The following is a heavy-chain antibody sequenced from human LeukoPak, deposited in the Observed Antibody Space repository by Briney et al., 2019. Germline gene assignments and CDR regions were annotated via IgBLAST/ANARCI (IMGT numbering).Heavy chain of an antibody. Sequence: ASVKVSCKASGYSFTGYYMHWVRQAPGQGLEWMGWIEPHSGDTNYAQKFQGRVTMTRDTSISTAYMELSSLRSDDTAVYYCVRDDVSPWGQGTLVTVSA. CDR3: VRDDVSP. V-gene: IGHV1-2*02. J-gene: IGHJ5*02. CDR1: GYSFTGYY. CDR2: IEPHSGDT.